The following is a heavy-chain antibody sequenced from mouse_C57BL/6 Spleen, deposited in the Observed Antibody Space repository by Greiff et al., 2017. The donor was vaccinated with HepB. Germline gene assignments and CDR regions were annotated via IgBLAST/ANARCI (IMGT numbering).Heavy chain of an antibody. Sequence: VHVKQSVAELVRPGASVKLSCTASGFNIKNTYMHWVKQRPEQGLEWIGRIDPANGNTKYAPKFQGKATLTADTSSNTAYLQLSSLTSEDTAIYYCARGDYYGSSPMDYWGQGTSVTVSS. J-gene: IGHJ4*01. D-gene: IGHD1-1*01. CDR2: IDPANGNT. CDR3: ARGDYYGSSPMDY. CDR1: GFNIKNTY. V-gene: IGHV14-3*01.